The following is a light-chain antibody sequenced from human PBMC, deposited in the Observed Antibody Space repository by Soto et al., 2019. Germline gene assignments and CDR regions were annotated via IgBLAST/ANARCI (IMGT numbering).Light chain of an antibody. CDR2: GDN. V-gene: IGLV1-40*01. CDR1: TSNIGAPYD. Sequence: QSVLTQPPSVSGAPGQRVSISCTGSTSNIGAPYDVHWYQHLPGTAPKLLIYGDNNRPSGVPDRFSGSKPGTSASLAITRLQAEDEAVYYCQSYVISLHNYVFGTGNKHTVL. CDR3: QSYVISLHNYV. J-gene: IGLJ1*01.